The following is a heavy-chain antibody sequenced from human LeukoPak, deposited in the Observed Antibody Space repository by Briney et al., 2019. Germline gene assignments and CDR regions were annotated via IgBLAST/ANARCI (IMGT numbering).Heavy chain of an antibody. CDR2: ISAYNGNT. Sequence: ASVKVSCKASGYAFATYGITWVRQAPGQGLEWMGWISAYNGNTNYAQKVQGRVTVTTDTSTSTAYMELRSLRADDTAVYYCARGTYGDHWGQGTLVTVSS. V-gene: IGHV1-18*01. CDR1: GYAFATYG. CDR3: ARGTYGDH. D-gene: IGHD3-16*01. J-gene: IGHJ4*02.